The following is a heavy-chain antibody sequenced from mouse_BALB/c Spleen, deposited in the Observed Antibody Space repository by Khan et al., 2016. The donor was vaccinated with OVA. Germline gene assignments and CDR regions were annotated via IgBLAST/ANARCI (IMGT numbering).Heavy chain of an antibody. J-gene: IGHJ3*01. CDR2: INPSNGYT. Sequence: QVQLKQSGAELARPGASVKMSCKASGYTFTSYTIHWIKKRPGQGLEWIGYINPSNGYTNYNQKFKDKATMTTDKSTTTAYLQLSSLTSDDSAVYECVRDGAYHRSDGWFAYWGQGTLVTVSA. CDR3: VRDGAYHRSDGWFAY. CDR1: GYTFTSYT. D-gene: IGHD2-14*01. V-gene: IGHV1-4*01.